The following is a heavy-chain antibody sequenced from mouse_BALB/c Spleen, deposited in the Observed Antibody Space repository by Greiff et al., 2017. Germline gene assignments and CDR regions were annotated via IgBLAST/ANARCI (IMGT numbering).Heavy chain of an antibody. CDR1: GYTFTSYW. V-gene: IGHV1S127*01. Sequence: QVQLQQPGAELVKPGASVKMSCKASGYTFTSYWMHWVKQRPGQGLEWIGVIDPSDSYTSYNQKFKGKATLTVDTSSSTAYMQLSSLTSEDSAVYYCTRWGWFHWYFDVWSAGTTVTVSS. J-gene: IGHJ1*01. D-gene: IGHD1-1*02. CDR3: TRWGWFHWYFDV. CDR2: IDPSDSYT.